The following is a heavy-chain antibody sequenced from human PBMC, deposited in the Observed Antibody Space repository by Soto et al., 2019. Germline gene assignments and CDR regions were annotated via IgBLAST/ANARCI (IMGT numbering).Heavy chain of an antibody. D-gene: IGHD3-3*01. CDR1: GFTFSSYA. J-gene: IGHJ6*02. V-gene: IGHV3-23*01. CDR3: AKSDYDFWSGYSIPMDV. Sequence: LRLSCAASGFTFSSYAMSWVRQAPGKGLEWVSAISGSGGSTYYADSVKGRFTISRDNSKNTLYLQMNSLRAEDTAVYYCAKSDYDFWSGYSIPMDVWGQGTTVTVSS. CDR2: ISGSGGST.